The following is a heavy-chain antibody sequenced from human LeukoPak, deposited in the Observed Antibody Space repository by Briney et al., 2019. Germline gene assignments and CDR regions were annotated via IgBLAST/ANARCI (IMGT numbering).Heavy chain of an antibody. CDR3: ARLNFWSNSYAAPFDS. J-gene: IGHJ4*02. V-gene: IGHV3-7*01. D-gene: IGHD3-16*01. CDR1: KFFFHGYW. CDR2: IKQDGSEG. Sequence: GGSLRLSCAASKFFFHGYWMSWVRQAPGMGLEWVANIKQDGSEGYYMDSVKGRFTISRDNAKNLLFLQMNSLRPDDTAVYYCARLNFWSNSYAAPFDSWGQGSLVTVSS.